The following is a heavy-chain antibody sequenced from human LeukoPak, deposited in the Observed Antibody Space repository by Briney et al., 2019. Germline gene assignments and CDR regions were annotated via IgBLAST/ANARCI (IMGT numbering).Heavy chain of an antibody. CDR2: ISAYNGNT. CDR3: ARDQRYSSSHTHLDY. D-gene: IGHD6-13*01. Sequence: ASVTVSCKAYGYPFTSSDINWVRQAPGRGLEWMGWISAYNGNTNYAQKLQGRVTMTTDTSTSTAYMELRSLRSDDTAVYYCARDQRYSSSHTHLDYWGQGTLVTVSS. V-gene: IGHV1-18*01. J-gene: IGHJ4*02. CDR1: GYPFTSSD.